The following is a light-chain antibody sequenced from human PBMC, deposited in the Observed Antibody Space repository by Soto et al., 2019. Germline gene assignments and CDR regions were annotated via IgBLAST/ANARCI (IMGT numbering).Light chain of an antibody. CDR3: QQYNSYSWT. Sequence: DIQMTQSPSTLSASVGDRVTITCRASQGISSYLAWYRQEPGQAPNLLIYGASTLQSGVPSRFSGSGSGTEFTLTISSLQPDDFATYYCQQYNSYSWTFGQGTKVDIK. J-gene: IGKJ1*01. CDR1: QGISSY. V-gene: IGKV1-9*01. CDR2: GAS.